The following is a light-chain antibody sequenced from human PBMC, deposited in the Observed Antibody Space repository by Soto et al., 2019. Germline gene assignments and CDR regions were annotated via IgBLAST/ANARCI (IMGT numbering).Light chain of an antibody. CDR3: QQYNNWPIT. CDR1: QSVSSSY. J-gene: IGKJ5*01. Sequence: EIVLTQSPGTLSLSPGERATLSCRASQSVSSSYLAWYQQKPGQAPRLLIYGASTRATGIPVRFSGSGSGTEFTLTINSLQSEDFEIYYCQQYNNWPITFGQGTRLEI. V-gene: IGKV3-15*01. CDR2: GAS.